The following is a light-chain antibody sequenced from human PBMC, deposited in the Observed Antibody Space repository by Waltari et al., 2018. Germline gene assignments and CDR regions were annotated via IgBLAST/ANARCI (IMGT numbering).Light chain of an antibody. V-gene: IGKV1-39*01. CDR3: QHNYGTPFT. CDR2: KAS. CDR1: ENVNNY. J-gene: IGKJ3*01. Sequence: DIQMTQSPYSLSEPVVDRVNLTCRAGENVNNYLNWYQQKQGKAPKLLIYKASTFQSGVPSRFSGSGSGTDYTFTISSLQSEDVATYYCQHNYGTPFTFGPGTKLDIK.